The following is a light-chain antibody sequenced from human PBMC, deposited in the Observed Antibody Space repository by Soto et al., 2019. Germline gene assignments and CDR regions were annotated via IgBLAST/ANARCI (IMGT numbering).Light chain of an antibody. CDR2: AAS. J-gene: IGKJ2*01. CDR3: QQYKSYPYT. CDR1: HDITNY. V-gene: IGKV1-16*02. Sequence: DIQMTQSPSSLSAFVGCRVTITCRASHDITNYLASFQQKPGKAPRSLIFAASTLHSGVPSKFSGSGSGTDFTLTISSLQPEDFATYYCQQYKSYPYTFGQGTRLEIK.